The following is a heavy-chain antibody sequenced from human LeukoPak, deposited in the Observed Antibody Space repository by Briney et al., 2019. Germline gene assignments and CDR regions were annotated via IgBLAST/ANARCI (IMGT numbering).Heavy chain of an antibody. CDR2: ISVSGSTA. D-gene: IGHD2-2*01. J-gene: IGHJ4*02. CDR1: GFTFSGSA. V-gene: IGHV3-23*01. CDR3: AKDMRASY. Sequence: QAGGSLRLSCVASGFTFSGSAMSWVRQAPGKGLEWVSSISVSGSTAYYVDSVKGRFTISRDNSKNTLYLQVNSLRVEDTAVYYCAKDMRASYWGQGTLVPVSS.